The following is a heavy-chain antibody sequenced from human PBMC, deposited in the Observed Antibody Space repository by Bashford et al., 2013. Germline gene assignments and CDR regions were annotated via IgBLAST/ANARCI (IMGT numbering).Heavy chain of an antibody. CDR3: TTSVAGPQDPSYFYYGMDV. J-gene: IGHJ6*02. Sequence: GESLKISCKGSGYSFTSYWIGWVRQMPGKGLEWMGIIYPGDSDTRYSPSFQGQVTMSADKSISTAYLQWSSLKASDTAMYYCTTSVAGPQDPSYFYYGMDVWGQGSTVTVSS. CDR1: GYSFTSYW. CDR2: IYPGDSDT. D-gene: IGHD6-19*01. V-gene: IGHV5-51*01.